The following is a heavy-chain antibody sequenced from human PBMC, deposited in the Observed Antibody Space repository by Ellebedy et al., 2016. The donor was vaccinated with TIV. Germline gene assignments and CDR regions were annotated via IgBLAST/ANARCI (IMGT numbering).Heavy chain of an antibody. Sequence: ASVKVSCKTSGYTLSSYGVNWVRQAPGQGLEWMGWIGANNDYTDYAQKFQGRVTITTDTSTSTAYMELRSLSSDDTAVYYCARGTAEIYYSMDVWGQGTAVTVSS. J-gene: IGHJ6*02. D-gene: IGHD5-24*01. CDR3: ARGTAEIYYSMDV. CDR1: GYTLSSYG. CDR2: IGANNDYT. V-gene: IGHV1-18*01.